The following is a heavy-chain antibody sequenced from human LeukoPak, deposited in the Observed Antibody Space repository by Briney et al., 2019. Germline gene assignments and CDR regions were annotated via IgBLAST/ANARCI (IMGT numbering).Heavy chain of an antibody. CDR3: ARDSLAGTMGYFQH. CDR1: GGSVSSGGYY. V-gene: IGHV4-61*08. D-gene: IGHD6-13*01. Sequence: SETLSLTCTVSGGSVSSGGYYWSWIRQPPGKGLEWIGYISYSGSTDYNPSLKSRVTISVDTSQNQFSLKLSSVIAADTAVYYCARDSLAGTMGYFQHWGQGTLVTVSS. J-gene: IGHJ1*01. CDR2: ISYSGST.